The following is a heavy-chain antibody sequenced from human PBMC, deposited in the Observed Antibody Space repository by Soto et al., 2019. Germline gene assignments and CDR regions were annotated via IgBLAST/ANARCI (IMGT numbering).Heavy chain of an antibody. Sequence: GGSLRLSCAASGFTFSSYAMSWVRQAPGKGLEWVSAISGSGGSTYYADSVKGRFTISRDNSKNTLYLQMNSLRAEDTAVYYCAKARPRALGFLEMITSFDPWGQGTLVTVSS. V-gene: IGHV3-23*01. CDR3: AKARPRALGFLEMITSFDP. CDR1: GFTFSSYA. CDR2: ISGSGGST. J-gene: IGHJ5*02. D-gene: IGHD3-3*01.